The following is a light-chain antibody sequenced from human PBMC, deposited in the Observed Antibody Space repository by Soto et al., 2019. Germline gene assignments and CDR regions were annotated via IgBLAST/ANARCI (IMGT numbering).Light chain of an antibody. J-gene: IGLJ1*01. CDR2: DVS. Sequence: QSVLTQPRSVSGSPGQSVTISCTGTSSDVGGYNYVSWYQQHPGKAPKLMIFDVSKRPSGVPDRFSGSKSGSTASLTISWLQADDEADYYCCSYAGGFYVVGTGTKVTVL. V-gene: IGLV2-11*01. CDR1: SSDVGGYNY. CDR3: CSYAGGFYV.